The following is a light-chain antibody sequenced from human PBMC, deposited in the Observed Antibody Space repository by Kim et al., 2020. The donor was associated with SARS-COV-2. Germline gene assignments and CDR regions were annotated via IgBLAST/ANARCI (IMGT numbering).Light chain of an antibody. J-gene: IGKJ2*01. CDR2: GVS. V-gene: IGKV3-20*01. Sequence: SSPGESVTLSCRASEDITSGQLAWFQHKPAQAPRLLIYGVSIRTTGIPDRFSGSGSGTDFSLIISNLEPEDSGTYYCQQYENSPWLFGQGTKLEIK. CDR1: EDITSGQ. CDR3: QQYENSPWL.